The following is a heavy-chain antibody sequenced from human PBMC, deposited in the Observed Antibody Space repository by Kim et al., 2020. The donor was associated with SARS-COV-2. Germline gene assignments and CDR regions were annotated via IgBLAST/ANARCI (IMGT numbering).Heavy chain of an antibody. Sequence: TGYAQRFQGRVTVTRDTSTITVYMELSSLRSEDTAVYYCAREGPGTFYFDYWGQGTLVIVSS. J-gene: IGHJ4*02. CDR3: AREGPGTFYFDY. CDR2: T. V-gene: IGHV1-46*01.